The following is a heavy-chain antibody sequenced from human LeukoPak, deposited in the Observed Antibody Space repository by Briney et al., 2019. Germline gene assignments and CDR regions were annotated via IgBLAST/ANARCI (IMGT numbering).Heavy chain of an antibody. CDR2: ISSSGSTI. J-gene: IGHJ6*02. D-gene: IGHD3-3*01. CDR1: GFTFSDYY. Sequence: GGSLRLSCAASGFTFSDYYMSWIRQAPGKGLEWVSYISSSGSTIYYADSVKGRFTISRDNAKNSLYLQMNSLRAEDTAVYYCVRAHSIHNYHYGVDVWGHGTTVTVSS. V-gene: IGHV3-11*01. CDR3: VRAHSIHNYHYGVDV.